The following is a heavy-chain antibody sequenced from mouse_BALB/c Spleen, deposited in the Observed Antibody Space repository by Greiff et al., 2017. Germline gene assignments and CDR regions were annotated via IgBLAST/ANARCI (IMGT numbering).Heavy chain of an antibody. J-gene: IGHJ3*01. CDR1: GYSITSGYY. CDR3: AMITTGSWFAY. V-gene: IGHV3-6*02. D-gene: IGHD2-4*01. Sequence: ESGPGLVKPSQSLSLTCSVTGYSITSGYYWNWIRQFPGNKLEWMGYLSYDGSNNYNPSLKNRISITRDTSKNQFFLKLNSVTTEDTATYYCAMITTGSWFAYWGQGTLVTVSA. CDR2: LSYDGSN.